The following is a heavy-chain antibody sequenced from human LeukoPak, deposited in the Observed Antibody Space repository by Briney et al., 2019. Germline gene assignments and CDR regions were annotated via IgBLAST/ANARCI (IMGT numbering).Heavy chain of an antibody. Sequence: GGSLRLSCAASGFTFSDYYMSWIRQAPGKGLEWVSYISSSGSTIYYADSVKGRFTISRDNAKTSLYLQMNSLRAEDTAVYYCARRGILEWLLSRENYYYYMDVWGKGTTVTVSS. D-gene: IGHD3-3*01. CDR2: ISSSGSTI. CDR1: GFTFSDYY. V-gene: IGHV3-11*04. J-gene: IGHJ6*03. CDR3: ARRGILEWLLSRENYYYYMDV.